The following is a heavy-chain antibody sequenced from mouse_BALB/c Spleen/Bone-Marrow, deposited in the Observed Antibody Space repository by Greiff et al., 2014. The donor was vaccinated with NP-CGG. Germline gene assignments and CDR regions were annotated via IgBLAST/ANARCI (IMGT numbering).Heavy chain of an antibody. CDR2: IDPYNGGT. J-gene: IGHJ2*01. CDR1: GYEFPSYN. CDR3: ARSRDVGYFDY. Sequence: EVKLMESGPELVKPGASVKVSCKASGYEFPSYNLFWGKKSHGRSFGGIGYIDPYNGGTSYNQKFKGKATLTVDKSSSTAYMHLNSLTSEDSAVYYCARSRDVGYFDYWGQGTTLTVSS. D-gene: IGHD3-3*01. V-gene: IGHV1S135*01.